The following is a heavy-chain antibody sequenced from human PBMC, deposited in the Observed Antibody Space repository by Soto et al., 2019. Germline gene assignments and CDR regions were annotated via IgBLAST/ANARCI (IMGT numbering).Heavy chain of an antibody. CDR3: VRDFQTSEYFDN. Sequence: QVRLVESGGGVVQPGRSLRLSCAASGFTFSGYGMHWVRQAPGKGLEWVAVIGHVGNAINYADSVKGRFTISRDNAKNTLSLQLDRLRAEGTGVYFFVRDFQTSEYFDNWGQGTLVAVSS. J-gene: IGHJ4*02. CDR2: IGHVGNAI. V-gene: IGHV3-33*01. CDR1: GFTFSGYG.